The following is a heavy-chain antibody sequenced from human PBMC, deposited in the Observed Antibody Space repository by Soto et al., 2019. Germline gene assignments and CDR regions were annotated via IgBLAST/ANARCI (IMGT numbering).Heavy chain of an antibody. CDR3: ARVKGSGSHDWFDP. J-gene: IGHJ5*02. CDR2: ISAYNGNT. Sequence: QVQLVQSGAEVKKPGASVKVSCKASGYTFTSYGISWVGQAPGQGLEWMGWISAYNGNTNYAQKLQGRVTMTTDSSTSTACMELRSLRSDEAAVYYWARVKGSGSHDWFDPWGQGTLVTVSS. CDR1: GYTFTSYG. D-gene: IGHD3-22*01. V-gene: IGHV1-18*01.